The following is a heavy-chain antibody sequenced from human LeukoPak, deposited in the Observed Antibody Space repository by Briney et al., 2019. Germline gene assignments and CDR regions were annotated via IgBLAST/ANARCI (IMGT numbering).Heavy chain of an antibody. CDR1: GFTFSSYW. V-gene: IGHV3-7*01. CDR3: ARDSGQYYYGSSGYYDSDY. J-gene: IGHJ4*02. D-gene: IGHD3-22*01. Sequence: GGSLRLSCAASGFTFSSYWMSWVRQAPGKGLEWVANIEQDGSEKYYVDSVKGRFTISRDNAKNSLYLQMNSLRAEDTAVYYCARDSGQYYYGSSGYYDSDYWGQGTLVTVSS. CDR2: IEQDGSEK.